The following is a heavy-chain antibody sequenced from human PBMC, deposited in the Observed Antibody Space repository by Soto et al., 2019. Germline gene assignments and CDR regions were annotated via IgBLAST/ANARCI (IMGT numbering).Heavy chain of an antibody. CDR2: IIPIFGTA. CDR1: GGTFSSYA. V-gene: IGHV1-69*01. Sequence: QVQLVQSGAEVKKPGSSVKVSCKASGGTFSSYAISWVRQAPGQGLEWMGGIIPIFGTANYAQKFQGRATITADESTSTAYMELSSLRSEDTAVYYCASPGYSAEYYYYGMDVWGQGTTVTVSS. D-gene: IGHD1-26*01. J-gene: IGHJ6*02. CDR3: ASPGYSAEYYYYGMDV.